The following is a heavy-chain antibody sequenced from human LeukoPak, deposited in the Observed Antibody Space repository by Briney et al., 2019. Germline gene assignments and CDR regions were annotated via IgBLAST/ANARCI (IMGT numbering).Heavy chain of an antibody. V-gene: IGHV3-30*02. D-gene: IGHD2-2*01. CDR2: IRFGGSNK. J-gene: IGHJ4*02. CDR3: AKFNRQYCSSTSCYGGFDY. CDR1: GFTFSSYG. Sequence: GGSLRLSCAASGFTFSSYGMHWVRQAPGKGLEWVAFIRFGGSNKYYTDSVKGRFTLSRDNSKNTLYLQINSLRAEDTAVYYCAKFNRQYCSSTSCYGGFDYWGQGTLVTVSS.